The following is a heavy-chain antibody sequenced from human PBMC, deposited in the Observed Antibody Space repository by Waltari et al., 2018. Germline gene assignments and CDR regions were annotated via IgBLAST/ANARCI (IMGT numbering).Heavy chain of an antibody. CDR1: GYTFTSYD. J-gene: IGHJ6*02. CDR3: ARASSGWIPYYYYGMDV. V-gene: IGHV1-8*01. D-gene: IGHD6-19*01. CDR2: MNPNSGNT. Sequence: QVQLVQSGAEVKKPGASVKVSCKASGYTFTSYDINWVRQATGQGLEWMGWMNPNSGNTGYAQKFQGRVTMTRNTSISTAYMELSSLRSEDTAVYYCARASSGWIPYYYYGMDVWGQGTTVTVSS.